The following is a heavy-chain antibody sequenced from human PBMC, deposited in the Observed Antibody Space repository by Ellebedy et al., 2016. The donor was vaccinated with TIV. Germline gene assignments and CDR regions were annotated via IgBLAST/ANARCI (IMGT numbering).Heavy chain of an antibody. Sequence: SVKVSXKASGRTFSSYAISWVRQAPGQGLEWMGGIIPIFGTANYAQKFQGRVTITADESTSTAYMELSSLRSEDTAVYYCARELARLGELSLLGYYGMDVWGQGTTVTVSS. CDR1: GRTFSSYA. D-gene: IGHD3-16*02. V-gene: IGHV1-69*13. CDR2: IIPIFGTA. J-gene: IGHJ6*02. CDR3: ARELARLGELSLLGYYGMDV.